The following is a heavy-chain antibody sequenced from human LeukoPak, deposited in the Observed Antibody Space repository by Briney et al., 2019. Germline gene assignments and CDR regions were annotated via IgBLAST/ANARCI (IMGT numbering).Heavy chain of an antibody. CDR3: ARSLVGYLSYFDY. J-gene: IGHJ4*02. CDR1: GGSISSGGYS. V-gene: IGHV4-30-2*01. D-gene: IGHD2-21*01. CDR2: IYHSGST. Sequence: SKTLSLTCAVSGGSISSGGYSWSWIRQPPGKGLEWIGYIYHSGSTYYNPSLKSRVTISVDRSKNQFSLKLSSVTAADTAVYYCARSLVGYLSYFDYWGQGTLVTVSS.